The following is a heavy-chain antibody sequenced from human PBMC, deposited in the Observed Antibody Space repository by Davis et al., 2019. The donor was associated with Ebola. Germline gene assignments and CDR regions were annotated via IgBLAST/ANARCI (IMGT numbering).Heavy chain of an antibody. CDR2: ISSSGSTI. V-gene: IGHV3-11*01. Sequence: GESLKISCAASGFTFSDYYMSWIRQAPGKGLEWVSYISSSGSTIYYADSVKGRFTISRDNAKNSLYLQMNSLKTEDTAVYYCTIAVAGDDYWGQGTLVTVSS. D-gene: IGHD6-19*01. CDR1: GFTFSDYY. CDR3: TIAVAGDDY. J-gene: IGHJ4*02.